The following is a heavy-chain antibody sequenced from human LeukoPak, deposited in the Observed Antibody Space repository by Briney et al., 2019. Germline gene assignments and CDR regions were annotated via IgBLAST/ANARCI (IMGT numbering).Heavy chain of an antibody. J-gene: IGHJ4*02. CDR1: GFTFSSYG. CDR3: AKTYDSSGYEVDY. V-gene: IGHV3-30*02. Sequence: PGGSLRLSCAASGFTFSSYGMHWVRQAPGKGLEWVAVIWSDGSNKYYADSVKGRFTISRDNSKNTLYLQMNSLRAEDTAVYYCAKTYDSSGYEVDYWGQGTLVTVSS. CDR2: IWSDGSNK. D-gene: IGHD3-22*01.